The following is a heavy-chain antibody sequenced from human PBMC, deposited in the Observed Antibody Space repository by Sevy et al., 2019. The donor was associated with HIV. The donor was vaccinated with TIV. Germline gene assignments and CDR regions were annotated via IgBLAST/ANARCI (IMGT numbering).Heavy chain of an antibody. CDR2: ISSSSSYT. CDR1: GFTFSDYY. CDR3: ARSRATSDIPNELYYFDY. V-gene: IGHV3-11*06. Sequence: GESLKISCAASGFTFSDYYMSWIRQAPGKGLEGVSYISSSSSYTNYADSVKGRFTISRDNAKNSLYLQMNSLRAEDTAVYYCARSRATSDIPNELYYFDYWGQGTLVTVSS. D-gene: IGHD2-15*01. J-gene: IGHJ4*02.